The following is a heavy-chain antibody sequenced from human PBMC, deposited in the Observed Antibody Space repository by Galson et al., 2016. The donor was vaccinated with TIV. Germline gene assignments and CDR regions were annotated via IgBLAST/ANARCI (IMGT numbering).Heavy chain of an antibody. CDR2: IKQDASEK. CDR1: GFTFSSYW. D-gene: IGHD4-23*01. V-gene: IGHV3-7*01. CDR3: ARENFGGKPYDAFDI. J-gene: IGHJ3*02. Sequence: SLRLSCAASGFTFSSYWMTWVRQAPGKGLEWVANIKQDASEKYYGDSVKGRFTISRDNAENLIFLRMNSLRAEDTAVYFCARENFGGKPYDAFDIWGQGTVVTVSS.